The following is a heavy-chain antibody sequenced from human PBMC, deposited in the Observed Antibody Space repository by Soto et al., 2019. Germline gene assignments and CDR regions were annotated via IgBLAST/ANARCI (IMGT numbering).Heavy chain of an antibody. CDR1: GFTFISYA. D-gene: IGHD6-13*01. CDR2: ISGSGGST. CDR3: ANLVSSSWSRGWFDP. J-gene: IGHJ5*02. V-gene: IGHV3-23*01. Sequence: GGSLRLSCAASGFTFISYAMSWVRQAPGKGLEWVSAISGSGGSTYYADSVKGRFTISRDNSKNTLYLQMNSLRAEDTAVYYCANLVSSSWSRGWFDPWGQGTLVTVSS.